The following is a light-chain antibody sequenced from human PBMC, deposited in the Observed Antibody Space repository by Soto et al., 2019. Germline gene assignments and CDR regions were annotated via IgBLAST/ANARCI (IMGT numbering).Light chain of an antibody. V-gene: IGLV1-40*01. CDR3: QSYDSSMSGYAV. CDR1: SSNIGAGYD. CDR2: GNS. J-gene: IGLJ2*01. Sequence: QSVLTQPPSVSGAPGQRVTISCTGSSSNIGAGYDVHWYQQLPGTAPKLLIYGNSNRPSGVPDRYSSSKSGTSASLAITGIQAEDEADYYCQSYDSSMSGYAVFGGGTKLTVL.